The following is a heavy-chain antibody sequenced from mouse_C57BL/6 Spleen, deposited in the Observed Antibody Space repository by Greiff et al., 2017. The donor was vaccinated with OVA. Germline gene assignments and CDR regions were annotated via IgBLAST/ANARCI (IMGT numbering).Heavy chain of an antibody. J-gene: IGHJ3*01. Sequence: QVQLQQPGAELVMPGASVKLSCKASGYTFTSYWMHWVKQRPGQGLEWIGEIDPYDSYTNYNQKFKGKSTLTVDKSSSTAYMQLSSLTSEDSAVYYCARGLRREAWFAYWGQGTLVTVSA. CDR2: IDPYDSYT. CDR3: ARGLRREAWFAY. V-gene: IGHV1-69*01. CDR1: GYTFTSYW. D-gene: IGHD2-4*01.